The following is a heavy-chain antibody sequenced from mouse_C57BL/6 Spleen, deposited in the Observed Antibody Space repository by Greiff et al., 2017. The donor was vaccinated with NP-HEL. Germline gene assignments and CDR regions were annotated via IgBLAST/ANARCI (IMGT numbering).Heavy chain of an antibody. V-gene: IGHV5-16*01. CDR1: GFTFSDYY. CDR3: ARDAYGYAMDD. D-gene: IGHD1-1*01. Sequence: EVKLMESEGGLVQPGSSMKLSCTASGFTFSDYYMAWVRQVPEKGLEWVANINYDGSSTYYLDSLKSRFIISRDNAKNILYLQMSSLKSEDTATYYCARDAYGYAMDDWGQGTSVTVSS. J-gene: IGHJ4*01. CDR2: INYDGSST.